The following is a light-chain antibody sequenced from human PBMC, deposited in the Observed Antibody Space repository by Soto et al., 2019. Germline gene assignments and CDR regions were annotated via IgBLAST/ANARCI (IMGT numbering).Light chain of an antibody. J-gene: IGLJ3*02. CDR1: SSNIGSNY. CDR2: RNN. V-gene: IGLV1-47*01. Sequence: QSVLTQPPSASGTPGQRVTISCSGSSSNIGSNYVSWYQQLPGTAPKLLIYRNNQRPSGVPDRFSGSKSGTSASLAIIGLRSEDEADYYCAAWDDSLSGVVFGGGTKLTVL. CDR3: AAWDDSLSGVV.